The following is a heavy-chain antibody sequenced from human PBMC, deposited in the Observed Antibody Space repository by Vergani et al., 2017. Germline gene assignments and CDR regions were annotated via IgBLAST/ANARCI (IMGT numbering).Heavy chain of an antibody. CDR1: GGSISSYY. J-gene: IGHJ4*02. V-gene: IGHV4-59*08. D-gene: IGHD3-22*01. CDR2: IYYSGST. Sequence: QVQLQESGPGLVKPSETLSLTCTVSGGSISSYYWSWIRQPPGKGLEWIGYIYYSGSTYYNPSLKSRVTISVDTSKNQFSLKLSSVTAADTAVYYCVRYYDSSDYWGQGTLVTVSS. CDR3: VRYYDSSDY.